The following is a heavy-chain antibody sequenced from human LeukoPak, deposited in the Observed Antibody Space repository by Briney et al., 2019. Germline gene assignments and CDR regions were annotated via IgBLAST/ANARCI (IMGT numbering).Heavy chain of an antibody. V-gene: IGHV4-59*01. Sequence: PSQTLSLTCTVSGGFISSYYWSWIRQPPGKGLEWIGYIYYSGSTNYNPSLKSRVTISVDTSKNQFSLKLSSVTAADTAVYYCAREEDYYDSSGYYNWFDPWGQGTLVTVSS. J-gene: IGHJ5*02. D-gene: IGHD3-22*01. CDR3: AREEDYYDSSGYYNWFDP. CDR2: IYYSGST. CDR1: GGFISSYY.